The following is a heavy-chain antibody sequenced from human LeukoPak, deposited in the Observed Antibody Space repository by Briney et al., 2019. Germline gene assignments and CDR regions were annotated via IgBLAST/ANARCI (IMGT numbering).Heavy chain of an antibody. CDR1: GFTFSSYA. CDR2: ISGSGGST. D-gene: IGHD6-13*01. CDR3: AKGVYSSSWPDFDY. Sequence: GESLRLSCAASGFTFSSYAMSWVRQAPGKGLEWVSAISGSGGSTYYADSVKGRFTISRDNSKNTLYLQMNSLRAEDTAVYYCAKGVYSSSWPDFDYWGQGTLVTVSS. J-gene: IGHJ4*02. V-gene: IGHV3-23*01.